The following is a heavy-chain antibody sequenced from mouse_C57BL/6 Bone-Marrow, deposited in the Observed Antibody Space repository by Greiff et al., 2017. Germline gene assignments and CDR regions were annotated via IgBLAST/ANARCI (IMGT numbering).Heavy chain of an antibody. J-gene: IGHJ2*01. CDR1: GYTFTSYW. D-gene: IGHD1-1*01. CDR2: IDPSDSYT. Sequence: QVHVKQPGAELVRPGTSVKLSCKASGYTFTSYWMHWVKQRPGQGLEWIGVIDPSDSYTNYNQKFKGKATLTVDTSSSTAYMQLSSLTSEDSAVYYCARKGGSSPFDYWGQGTTLTVSS. V-gene: IGHV1-59*01. CDR3: ARKGGSSPFDY.